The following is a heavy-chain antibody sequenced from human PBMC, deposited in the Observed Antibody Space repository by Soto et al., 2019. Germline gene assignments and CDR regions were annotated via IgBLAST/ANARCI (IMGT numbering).Heavy chain of an antibody. CDR1: GFIFSNAW. V-gene: IGHV3-15*01. Sequence: LRLSCAASGFIFSNAWMSWVRQAPGKGLEWVGRIKSKADGGATNYAAPVKGRFNISRDGSKNTLYLQMNGLKTEDTAVYYCTTGWSSKDYWGQGTLVTVSS. J-gene: IGHJ4*02. CDR2: IKSKADGGAT. D-gene: IGHD2-8*02. CDR3: TTGWSSKDY.